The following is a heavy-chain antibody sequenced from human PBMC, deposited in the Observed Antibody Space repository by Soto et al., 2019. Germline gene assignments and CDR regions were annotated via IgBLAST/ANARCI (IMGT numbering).Heavy chain of an antibody. D-gene: IGHD3-9*01. Sequence: VKVSCKASGYTFTGYYMHWVRQAPGQGLEWMGWINPNSGGTNYAQKFQGRVTMTRDTSISTAYMELSRLRSDDTAVYYCATINYDILTGYYYYYGMDVWGQGTTVTVS. CDR1: GYTFTGYY. CDR3: ATINYDILTGYYYYYGMDV. J-gene: IGHJ6*02. V-gene: IGHV1-2*02. CDR2: INPNSGGT.